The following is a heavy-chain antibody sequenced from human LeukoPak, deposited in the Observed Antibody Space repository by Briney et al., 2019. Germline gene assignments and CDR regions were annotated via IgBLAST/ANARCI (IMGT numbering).Heavy chain of an antibody. Sequence: SGPTLVKPTQTLTLTCTFSGFSLSTSGVGVGWIRQPPGKALEWLALIYWNDDKRYSPSLKSRLTITKDTSKNQVVLTMTNMDPVDTATYYCAHAMTTVTHGIWFDPWGQGTLVTVSS. D-gene: IGHD4-17*01. J-gene: IGHJ5*02. CDR1: GFSLSTSGVG. CDR2: IYWNDDK. V-gene: IGHV2-5*01. CDR3: AHAMTTVTHGIWFDP.